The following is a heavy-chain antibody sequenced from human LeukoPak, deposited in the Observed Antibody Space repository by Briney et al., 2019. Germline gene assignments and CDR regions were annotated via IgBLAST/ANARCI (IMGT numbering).Heavy chain of an antibody. CDR3: ARDRGGGWYFDL. J-gene: IGHJ2*01. V-gene: IGHV4-4*07. CDR1: GGSISSSKW. Sequence: WETLSLTRAVSGGSISSSKWGSWLRQPAGKGLEWIGRIYTSESTNYNPSLKSRLTMSVDTSKNQFSLKLSSVTAADTAVYYCARDRGGGWYFDLWGRGTLVTVSS. D-gene: IGHD3-16*01. CDR2: IYTSEST.